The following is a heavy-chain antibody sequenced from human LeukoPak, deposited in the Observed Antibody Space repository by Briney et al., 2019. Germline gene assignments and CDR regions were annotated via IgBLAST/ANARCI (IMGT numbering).Heavy chain of an antibody. CDR1: GGSFSGYY. CDR3: ARGSDIVVVPAAAYFDY. D-gene: IGHD2-2*01. CDR2: INNSGST. V-gene: IGHV4-34*01. J-gene: IGHJ4*02. Sequence: SETLSLTGAVYGGSFSGYYWSRIRQPPGKGREWIGEINNSGSTNSNPPLKRRVTISVDTSENQSSLKLSSVTAADTAVYYCARGSDIVVVPAAAYFDYWGQGTLVTVSS.